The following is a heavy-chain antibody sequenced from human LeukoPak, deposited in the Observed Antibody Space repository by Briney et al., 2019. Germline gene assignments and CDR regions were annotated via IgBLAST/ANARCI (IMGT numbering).Heavy chain of an antibody. CDR2: INPSGGST. D-gene: IGHD3-3*01. CDR1: GYTFTSYY. Sequence: ASVKVSCTASGYTFTSYYIHWVRQAPGQGLEWMGFINPSGGSTSYPQMFQGRVTMTRDTSTSTVYMELSSLRSEATAVYYCARNVESGFDIWGQGTMVTVSS. CDR3: ARNVESGFDI. V-gene: IGHV1-46*01. J-gene: IGHJ3*02.